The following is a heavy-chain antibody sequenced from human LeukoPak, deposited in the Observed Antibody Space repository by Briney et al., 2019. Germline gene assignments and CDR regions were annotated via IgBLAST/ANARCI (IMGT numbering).Heavy chain of an antibody. V-gene: IGHV4-59*01. CDR3: ARANSNYVVYYYYGMDV. D-gene: IGHD4-4*01. J-gene: IGHJ6*02. CDR1: GGSISSYC. Sequence: SETLSLTCTVSGGSISSYCWSWIRQPPGKGLEWIGYIYYSGSTNYNPSLKSRVTISVDTSKNQFSLKLSSVTAADTAVYYCARANSNYVVYYYYGMDVWGQGTTVTVSS. CDR2: IYYSGST.